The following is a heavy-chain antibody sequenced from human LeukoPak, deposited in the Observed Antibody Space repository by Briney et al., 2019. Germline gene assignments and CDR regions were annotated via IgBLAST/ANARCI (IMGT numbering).Heavy chain of an antibody. J-gene: IGHJ4*02. CDR1: GFTFDEYA. CDR3: AKQYSRSWSTIDY. V-gene: IGHV3-9*01. D-gene: IGHD6-13*01. CDR2: ISWNSGSI. Sequence: GGSLRLSCAASGFTFDEYAMHWVRQAPGKGLEWVSGISWNSGSIGYADSVKGRFTISRDNAKNSLYLQMNSLRAEDTALYYCAKQYSRSWSTIDYWGQGTLVTVSS.